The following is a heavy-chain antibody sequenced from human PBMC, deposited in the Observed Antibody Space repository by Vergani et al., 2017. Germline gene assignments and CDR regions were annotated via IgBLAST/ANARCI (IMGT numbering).Heavy chain of an antibody. V-gene: IGHV4-39*07. CDR2: IYYSGST. CDR1: GASIRSSNYY. Sequence: QLQLQESGPGLVKPSATLSLTCSVSGASIRSSNYYWGWIRQPPGKGLEWIASIYYSGSTYYNPSLKSRVTISVDTSKNQFSLKLSSVTAADTAVYYCARGFYGGNSCFDYWGQGTLVTVSS. D-gene: IGHD4-23*01. CDR3: ARGFYGGNSCFDY. J-gene: IGHJ4*02.